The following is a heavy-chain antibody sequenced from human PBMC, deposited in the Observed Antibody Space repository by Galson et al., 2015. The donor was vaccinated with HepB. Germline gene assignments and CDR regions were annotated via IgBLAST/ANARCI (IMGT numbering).Heavy chain of an antibody. CDR3: ARDSGSSTFMDV. Sequence: SVKVSCKASGYTFTGYYMHWVRQAPGQGLEWMGWINPNSGGTNYAQKFQGRVTMTRDTSISTAYMELSRLRSDDTAVYYCARDSGSSTFMDVWGKGTTVTVSS. CDR1: GYTFTGYY. J-gene: IGHJ6*03. D-gene: IGHD2-2*01. CDR2: INPNSGGT. V-gene: IGHV1-2*02.